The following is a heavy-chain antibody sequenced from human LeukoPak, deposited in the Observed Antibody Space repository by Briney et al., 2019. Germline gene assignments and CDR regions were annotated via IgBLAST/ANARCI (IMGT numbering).Heavy chain of an antibody. CDR1: GFTFSSYA. Sequence: PGGSLRLSCAASGFTFSSYAMSWVRQAPGKGLEWVAVISYNGSNKYYADSVKGRFTISRDNSKNTLYLQMNSLRAEDTAVYYCARDGFDLWGRGTLVTVSS. CDR3: ARDGFDL. V-gene: IGHV3-30*04. CDR2: ISYNGSNK. J-gene: IGHJ2*01.